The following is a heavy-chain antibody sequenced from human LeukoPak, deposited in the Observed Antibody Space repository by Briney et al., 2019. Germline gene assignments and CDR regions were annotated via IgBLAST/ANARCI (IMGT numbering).Heavy chain of an antibody. CDR2: IYYSGST. CDR1: GGSISSSSYY. V-gene: IGHV4-39*07. CDR3: ARTTLSGAGPYYYYYYGMDV. Sequence: SETLSLTCTVSGGSISSSSYYWGWIRQPPGKGLEWIGSIYYSGSTYYNPSLKSRVTISVDTSKNQFSLKLSSVTAADTAVYYCARTTLSGAGPYYYYYYGMDVWGQGTTVTVSS. J-gene: IGHJ6*02. D-gene: IGHD1-14*01.